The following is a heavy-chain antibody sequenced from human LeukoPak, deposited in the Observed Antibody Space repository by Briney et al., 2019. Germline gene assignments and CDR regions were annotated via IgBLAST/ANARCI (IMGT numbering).Heavy chain of an antibody. Sequence: PSETLSLTCAVSGGSIFSSNWWCWVRQTPGKGLEWIGEIYHSGSTNYNPSLKSRVTISVDTSKNQFSLKLSSVAAADTAVYYCARGDIPDAFDIWGQGTMVTVPS. CDR3: ARGDIPDAFDI. D-gene: IGHD3-9*01. V-gene: IGHV4-4*02. J-gene: IGHJ3*02. CDR1: GGSIFSSNW. CDR2: IYHSGST.